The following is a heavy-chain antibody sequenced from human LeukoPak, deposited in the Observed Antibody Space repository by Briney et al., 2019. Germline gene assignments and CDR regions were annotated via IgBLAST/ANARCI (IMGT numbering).Heavy chain of an antibody. V-gene: IGHV3-23*01. Sequence: GGSLRLSCAASGISVSNSYLSWVRQAPGKGLEWVSAINGGGDATEYADSVKGRFTISRDNSKNTLYLQMNSLRAEDTAVYYCAKGNWGERLDWYFDLWGRGTLVTVSS. CDR3: AKGNWGERLDWYFDL. D-gene: IGHD1-26*01. J-gene: IGHJ2*01. CDR2: INGGGDAT. CDR1: GISVSNSY.